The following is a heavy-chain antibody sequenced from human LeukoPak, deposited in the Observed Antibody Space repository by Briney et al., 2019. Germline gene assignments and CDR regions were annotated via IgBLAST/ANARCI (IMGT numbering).Heavy chain of an antibody. Sequence: GGSLRLSCAASGFTFSSYSMNWVRQAPGKGLEWVSSISSSSSYIYYADSVKGRFTISRDNAKNSLYLQMNSLRAEDTAVYYCARDIVTSDAFDIWGQGTMVTVSS. CDR1: GFTFSSYS. D-gene: IGHD5-12*01. J-gene: IGHJ3*02. V-gene: IGHV3-21*04. CDR2: ISSSSSYI. CDR3: ARDIVTSDAFDI.